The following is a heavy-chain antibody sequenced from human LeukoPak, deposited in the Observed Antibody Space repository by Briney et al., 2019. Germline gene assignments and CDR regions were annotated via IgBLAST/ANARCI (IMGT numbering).Heavy chain of an antibody. CDR3: AKKLGSSPGDFFDY. CDR1: GFTFTSYA. CDR2: INDNGVTT. V-gene: IGHV3-23*01. Sequence: RGSLRLSCAASGFTFTSYAMSWVRQVPRKGLEWVSDINDNGVTTFYADSVKGRSTIFRDNSKNRLYLQMNSLRAEDTAVYYCAKKLGSSPGDFFDYWGQGILVTVSS. J-gene: IGHJ4*02. D-gene: IGHD6-6*01.